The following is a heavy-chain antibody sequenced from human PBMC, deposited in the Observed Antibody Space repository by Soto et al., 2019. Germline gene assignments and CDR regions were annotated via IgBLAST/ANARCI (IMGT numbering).Heavy chain of an antibody. CDR2: IKSKTDGGTT. V-gene: IGHV3-15*01. CDR1: GFAFSNAW. J-gene: IGHJ4*02. CDR3: TTDPLGESPGPYFDY. D-gene: IGHD3-16*01. Sequence: GGSLRLSCAASGFAFSNAWMSWVRQAPGKGLEWVGRIKSKTDGGTTDYAAPVKGRFTISRDDSRNTLYLQMNSLKTEDTAVYYCTTDPLGESPGPYFDYWGQGTLVTVSS.